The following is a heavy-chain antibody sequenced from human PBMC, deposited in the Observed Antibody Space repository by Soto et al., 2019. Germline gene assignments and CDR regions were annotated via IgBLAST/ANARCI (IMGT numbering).Heavy chain of an antibody. V-gene: IGHV1-69*13. CDR2: IIPIFGTA. CDR3: ATYYYDSSGYYYDY. CDR1: GGTFSSYA. J-gene: IGHJ4*02. D-gene: IGHD3-22*01. Sequence: SVKVSCKASGGTFSSYAISWVRQAPGQGLEWMGGIIPIFGTANYAQKFQGRVTITADGSTSTAYMELSSLRSEDTAVYYCATYYYDSSGYYYDYWGQGTLVTVSS.